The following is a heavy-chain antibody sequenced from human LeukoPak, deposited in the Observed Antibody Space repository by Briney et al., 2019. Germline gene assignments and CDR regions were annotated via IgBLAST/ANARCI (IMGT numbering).Heavy chain of an antibody. Sequence: SETLSLTCTVSGVSMSAYQWSWVRQSPEKGLQWIGCINTKGETSYNPSLKKRGTTSVDTTTNQSALRLTSVPAADTAVCYCATSNDARIAPFDHWGQGAPVTVSS. CDR3: ATSNDARIAPFDH. CDR2: INTKGET. J-gene: IGHJ4*02. V-gene: IGHV4-4*09. D-gene: IGHD1-1*01. CDR1: GVSMSAYQ.